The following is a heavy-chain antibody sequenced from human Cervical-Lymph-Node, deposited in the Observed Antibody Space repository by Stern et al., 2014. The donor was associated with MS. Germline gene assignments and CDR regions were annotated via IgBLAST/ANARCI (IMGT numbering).Heavy chain of an antibody. CDR1: GGSISSGGYY. J-gene: IGHJ5*02. Sequence: VQLVESGPGLVKPSQTLSLTCTVSGGSISSGGYYWSWIRQHPGKGLEWIGYIYYSGSTYYNPSLKSRVTISVDTSKNQFSLKLSSVTAADTAVYYCAREIHSSGWYGNWFDPWGQGTLVTVSS. D-gene: IGHD6-19*01. CDR3: AREIHSSGWYGNWFDP. V-gene: IGHV4-31*03. CDR2: IYYSGST.